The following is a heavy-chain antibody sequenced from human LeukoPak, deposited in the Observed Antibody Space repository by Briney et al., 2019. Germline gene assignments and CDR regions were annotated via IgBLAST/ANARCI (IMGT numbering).Heavy chain of an antibody. CDR2: MSTNSGNT. J-gene: IGHJ3*01. D-gene: IGHD1-20*01. CDR3: ARGRHNNC. Sequence: ASVTVSCTASGYTFSSYDINWVRQAPGQGLEWMGWMSTNSGNTGYAQKFQGRVTMTRNTSISTAYMELSSLRSEDTAVYYCARGRHNNCWGQGTMVTVSS. CDR1: GYTFSSYD. V-gene: IGHV1-8*01.